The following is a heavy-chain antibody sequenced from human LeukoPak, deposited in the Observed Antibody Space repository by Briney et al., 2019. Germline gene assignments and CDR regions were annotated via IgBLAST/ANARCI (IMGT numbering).Heavy chain of an antibody. D-gene: IGHD5-12*01. V-gene: IGHV1-69*13. Sequence: PVKVSCKASGGTFSSYAISWVRQAPGQGLEWMGGIIPIFGTANYAQKFQGRVTITADESTSTAYMELSSLRSEDTAVYYCARSQTGGYVDTDFDYWGQGTLVTVSS. CDR3: ARSQTGGYVDTDFDY. CDR1: GGTFSSYA. J-gene: IGHJ4*02. CDR2: IIPIFGTA.